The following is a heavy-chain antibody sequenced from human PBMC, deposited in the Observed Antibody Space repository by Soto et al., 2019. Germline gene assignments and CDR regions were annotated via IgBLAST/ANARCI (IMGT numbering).Heavy chain of an antibody. V-gene: IGHV5-51*01. CDR2: IYPGDSDT. CDR3: ARSMVNGTQEAFDI. D-gene: IGHD2-15*01. Sequence: GESLKISCKGSGYNFNRYWIGWVRQMPGKGLEWMGVIYPGDSDTRYSPSLQGQVTISADKSSSAAYLQWSSLQASDTATYYCARSMVNGTQEAFDISGQGPMVTGSS. J-gene: IGHJ3*02. CDR1: GYNFNRYW.